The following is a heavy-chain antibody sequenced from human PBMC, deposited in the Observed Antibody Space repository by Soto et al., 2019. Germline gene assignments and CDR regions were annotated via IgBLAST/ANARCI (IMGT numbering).Heavy chain of an antibody. V-gene: IGHV3-21*01. D-gene: IGHD6-19*01. CDR3: ARDHSSGPIVHYYYGMDV. J-gene: IGHJ6*02. CDR1: GFTFSSYS. Sequence: GGSLRLSCAASGFTFSSYSMNWVRQAPGKGLEWVSSISSSSSYIYYADSVKGRFTISRDNAKNSLYLQMNSLRAEDTAVYYCARDHSSGPIVHYYYGMDVWGQGTTVTVSS. CDR2: ISSSSSYI.